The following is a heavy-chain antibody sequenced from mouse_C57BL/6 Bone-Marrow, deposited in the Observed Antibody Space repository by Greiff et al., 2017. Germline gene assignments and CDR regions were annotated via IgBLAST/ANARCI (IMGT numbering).Heavy chain of an antibody. J-gene: IGHJ2*01. Sequence: EVKLMESGPGLVKPSQSLSLTCSVTGYSITSGYYWNWIRQFPGNKLEWMGYISYDGSNNYNPSLKNRIPITRDTSKNQFFLKLNSVTTEDTATYYCARGLYYGYDGGYYFDYWGQGTTLTVSS. CDR2: ISYDGSN. D-gene: IGHD2-2*01. CDR3: ARGLYYGYDGGYYFDY. V-gene: IGHV3-6*01. CDR1: GYSITSGYY.